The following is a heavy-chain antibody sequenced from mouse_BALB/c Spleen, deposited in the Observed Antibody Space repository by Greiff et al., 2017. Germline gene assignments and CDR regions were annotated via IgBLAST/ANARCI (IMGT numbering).Heavy chain of an antibody. D-gene: IGHD2-10*02. J-gene: IGHJ4*01. CDR3: ARNKYGNYEDYAMDY. CDR2: IWSGGST. V-gene: IGHV2-4-1*01. CDR1: GFSLTSYG. Sequence: QVQLKESGPGLVQPSQSLSITCTVSGFSLTSYGVHWVRQSPGKGLEWLGVIWSGGSTDYNAAFISRLSISKDNSKSQVFFKMKSLQADDTAIYYCARNKYGNYEDYAMDYWGQGTSVTVSS.